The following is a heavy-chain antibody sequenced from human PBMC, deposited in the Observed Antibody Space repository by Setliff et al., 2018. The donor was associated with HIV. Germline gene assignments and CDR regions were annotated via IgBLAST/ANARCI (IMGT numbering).Heavy chain of an antibody. CDR1: GYTFTGYY. CDR3: AGRGYSRPLNYYYYYMDV. D-gene: IGHD5-12*01. Sequence: ASVKVSCKASGYTFTGYYMHWVRQAPGQGLEWMGRINPNSGGTNYAQKFQGRVTMTRDTSISTAYMELSRLRSDDTAVYYCAGRGYSRPLNYYYYYMDVWGKGTTVTVSS. J-gene: IGHJ6*03. V-gene: IGHV1-2*06. CDR2: INPNSGGT.